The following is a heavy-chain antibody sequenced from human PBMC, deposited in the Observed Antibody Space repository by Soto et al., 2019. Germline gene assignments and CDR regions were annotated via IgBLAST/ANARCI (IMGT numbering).Heavy chain of an antibody. CDR3: ATRDGYNWYYYYGMDV. CDR2: IIPILGIA. D-gene: IGHD5-12*01. J-gene: IGHJ6*02. V-gene: IGHV1-69*02. CDR1: GGTFRSYT. Sequence: ASVMVSCKASGGTFRSYTISWVRQAPGQGLEWMGRIIPILGIANYAQKFQGRVTITADKSTSTAYMELSSLRSEDTAVYYCATRDGYNWYYYYGMDVWGQGTTVTVSS.